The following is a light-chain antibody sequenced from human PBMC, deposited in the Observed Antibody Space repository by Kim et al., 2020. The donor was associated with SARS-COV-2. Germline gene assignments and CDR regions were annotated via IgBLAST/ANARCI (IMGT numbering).Light chain of an antibody. CDR3: QQRYNWPLP. Sequence: EIVLTQSPATLSLSPGERATLSCRASQSVGNSLAWFQQKPGQAPRLLIFETSNRATGIPARFSGSGSGTAFTLTISSLEPEDFAVYYCQQRYNWPLPFGGGTKVESN. J-gene: IGKJ4*01. CDR2: ETS. CDR1: QSVGNS. V-gene: IGKV3-11*01.